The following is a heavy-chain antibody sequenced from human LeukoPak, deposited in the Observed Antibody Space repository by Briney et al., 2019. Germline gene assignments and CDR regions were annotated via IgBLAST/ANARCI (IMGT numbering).Heavy chain of an antibody. V-gene: IGHV4-59*08. D-gene: IGHD3-16*02. CDR3: ARVISTPAHFDS. J-gene: IGHJ4*02. CDR2: ITYSGST. CDR1: GGSISSYY. Sequence: PSETLSLTCTVSGGSISSYYWNWIRQPPGKELQWIGYITYSGSTMYNPSLKSRVTMSQDTSKNQFSLKLSSVTAADTAVFHCARVISTPAHFDSWGQGTLVTVSS.